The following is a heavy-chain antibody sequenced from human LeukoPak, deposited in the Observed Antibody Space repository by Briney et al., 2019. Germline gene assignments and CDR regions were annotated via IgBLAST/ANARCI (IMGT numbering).Heavy chain of an antibody. J-gene: IGHJ6*02. CDR1: GFTFSSYS. V-gene: IGHV3-21*01. D-gene: IGHD3-10*01. Sequence: PGGSLRLSCAASGFTFSSYSMNWVRQAPGKGLEWVSSISSSSSYIYYADSVKGRFTISRDNGKNSLYLQMNSLRAEDTAVYYCARDCGMVRGIKNYYGMDVWGQGTTVTVSS. CDR3: ARDCGMVRGIKNYYGMDV. CDR2: ISSSSSYI.